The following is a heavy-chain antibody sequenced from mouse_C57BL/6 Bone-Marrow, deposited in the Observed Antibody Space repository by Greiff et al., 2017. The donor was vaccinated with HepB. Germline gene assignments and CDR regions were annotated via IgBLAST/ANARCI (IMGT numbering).Heavy chain of an antibody. CDR3: AYDGSSRWYFDV. Sequence: VQLQQSGAELVKPGASVKLSCTASGFNITDYYMHWVKQRTEQGLEWIGRIDPEDGETKYAPKFQGKATITADTSSITAYLQLSSLTSEDAAVYSGAYDGSSRWYFDVWGTGTTVTVSS. D-gene: IGHD1-1*01. V-gene: IGHV14-2*01. CDR1: GFNITDYY. CDR2: IDPEDGET. J-gene: IGHJ1*03.